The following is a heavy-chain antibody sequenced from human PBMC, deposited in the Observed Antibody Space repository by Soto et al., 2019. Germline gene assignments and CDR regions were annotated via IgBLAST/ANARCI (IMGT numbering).Heavy chain of an antibody. CDR3: ARTTVPASYYYMDV. D-gene: IGHD4-17*01. V-gene: IGHV1-18*01. CDR1: GYTFTNYG. J-gene: IGHJ6*03. CDR2: ISTYNGNT. Sequence: GASVKVSCKASGYTFTNYGFTWVRQAPGQGPEWLGWISTYNGNTKYAQKVQGRLTMTTDTSTSTANMELTSLRSDDTALYYCARTTVPASYYYMDVRGKGSTVTVSS.